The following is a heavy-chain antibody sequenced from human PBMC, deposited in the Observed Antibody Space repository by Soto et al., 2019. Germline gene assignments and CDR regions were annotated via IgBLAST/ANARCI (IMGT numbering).Heavy chain of an antibody. D-gene: IGHD2-15*01. J-gene: IGHJ6*02. CDR1: GYSVTSSDYY. CDR3: APLSVSLSGPYGIHV. Sequence: ETLSLTCSVSGYSVTSSDYYWAWIRQPPGKGLEWIGSMFYSGLTYYNPSLKSRVTLSVDTSKNQFSVRLNSVTAADTAVYYCAPLSVSLSGPYGIHVRGQGTTVTVSS. V-gene: IGHV4-39*01. CDR2: MFYSGLT.